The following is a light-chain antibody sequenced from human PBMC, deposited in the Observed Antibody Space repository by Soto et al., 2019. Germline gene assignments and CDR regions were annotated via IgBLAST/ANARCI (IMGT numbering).Light chain of an antibody. CDR3: SSYAGSNNFEVV. Sequence: QSALTQPPSASGSPGQSVTISCTGTSSDVGGYNYVSWYQQHPGKAPKLMIYEVSKRPSGVPDRFSGSKSGNTASLTVSGLQAEEEADYYCSSYAGSNNFEVVFGGGTKLTVL. V-gene: IGLV2-8*01. J-gene: IGLJ2*01. CDR2: EVS. CDR1: SSDVGGYNY.